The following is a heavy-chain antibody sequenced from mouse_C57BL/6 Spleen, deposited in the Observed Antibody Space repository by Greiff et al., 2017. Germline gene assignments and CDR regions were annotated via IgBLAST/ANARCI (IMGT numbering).Heavy chain of an antibody. CDR3: ARELWGY. CDR2: IYPGDGDT. D-gene: IGHD1-1*02. Sequence: VQLQQSGPELVKPGASVKISCKASGYAFSSSWMNWVKQRPGKGLEWIGRIYPGDGDTNYNGKFKGKATLTADKSSSTAYMQLSSLTSEDSAVYFCARELWGYWGQGTTLTVSS. J-gene: IGHJ2*01. CDR1: GYAFSSSW. V-gene: IGHV1-82*01.